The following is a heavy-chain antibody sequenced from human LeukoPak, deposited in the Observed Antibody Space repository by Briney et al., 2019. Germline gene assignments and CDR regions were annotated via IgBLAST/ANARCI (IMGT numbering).Heavy chain of an antibody. J-gene: IGHJ4*02. D-gene: IGHD6-13*01. CDR2: INPNSGGT. V-gene: IGHV1-2*02. CDR1: GYSFTNYG. CDR3: ARDPGDSIAP. Sequence: ASVKVSCKASGYSFTNYGITWVRQAPGQGLEWMGWINPNSGGTNYAQKFQGRVTMTRDTSISTAYMELSRLRSDDTAVYYCARDPGDSIAPWGQGTLVTVSS.